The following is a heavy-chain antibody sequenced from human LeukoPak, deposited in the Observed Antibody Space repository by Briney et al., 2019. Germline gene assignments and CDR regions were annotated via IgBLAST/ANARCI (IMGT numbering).Heavy chain of an antibody. CDR3: VRDSSGFDY. CDR1: GFTFSTYS. D-gene: IGHD3-22*01. J-gene: IGHJ4*02. V-gene: IGHV3-21*01. Sequence: GGSLRLSCAASGFTFSTYSMNWVRQAPGKGLEWVSSISSNSHYIYYADSMRGRFTISRDNAKNSLFLQMNSLRAEDTAIYYCVRDSSGFDYWGQGTLVTVSS. CDR2: ISSNSHYI.